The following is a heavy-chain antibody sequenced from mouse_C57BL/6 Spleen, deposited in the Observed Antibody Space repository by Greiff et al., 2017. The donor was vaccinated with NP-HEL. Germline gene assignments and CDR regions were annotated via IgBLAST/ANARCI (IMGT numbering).Heavy chain of an antibody. Sequence: VQLVESGPELVKPGASVKISCKASGYAFSSSWMNWVKQRPGKGLEWIGRIYPGDGDTNYNGKFKGKATLTADKSSSTAYMQLSSLTSEDSAVYFCARSDDGYYNYWGQGTTLTVSS. CDR2: IYPGDGDT. J-gene: IGHJ2*01. CDR3: ARSDDGYYNY. V-gene: IGHV1-82*01. CDR1: GYAFSSSW. D-gene: IGHD2-3*01.